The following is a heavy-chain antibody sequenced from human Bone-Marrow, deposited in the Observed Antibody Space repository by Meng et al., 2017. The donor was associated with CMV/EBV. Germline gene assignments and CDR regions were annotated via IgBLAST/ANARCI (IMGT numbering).Heavy chain of an antibody. V-gene: IGHV3-30-3*01. CDR2: ISYDGSNK. Sequence: GESLKISCAASGFTFSSYAMHWVRQAPGKGLEWVAVISYDGSNKYYADSVKGRFTISRDNSKNTLYLQMNSLRAEDTAVYYCAKDGSVVSENYFDYWGQGTLVTVS. J-gene: IGHJ4*02. CDR3: AKDGSVVSENYFDY. D-gene: IGHD3-10*01. CDR1: GFTFSSYA.